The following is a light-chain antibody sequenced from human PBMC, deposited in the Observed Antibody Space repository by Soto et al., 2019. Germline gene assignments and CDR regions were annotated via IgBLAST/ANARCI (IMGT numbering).Light chain of an antibody. V-gene: IGKV3-20*01. CDR2: GAS. J-gene: IGKJ2*01. Sequence: EVVLPQSPGTLSLSPGERATLSCRTSQTVSSSYYLAWYQQKPGQAPRLLIYGASNRASGVPDRFSSGWSGTDFTPSISRLEPESFAVYYCQQYFTSTPGYTFGPGTELRIK. CDR3: QQYFTSTPGYT. CDR1: QTVSSSY.